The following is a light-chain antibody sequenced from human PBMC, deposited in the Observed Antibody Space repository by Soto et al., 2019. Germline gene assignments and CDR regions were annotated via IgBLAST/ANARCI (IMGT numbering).Light chain of an antibody. V-gene: IGKV3-15*01. J-gene: IGKJ1*01. CDR1: QSVSSN. Sequence: EIVMTQSPATLSVSPGERATLSCRASQSVSSNLAWYQQKPGQAPRLLIYGASTRATGIPARFSGSGSWTEFTLTISSLQSEDFAVYYCQQYNNWPRVFGQGAKVEIK. CDR3: QQYNNWPRV. CDR2: GAS.